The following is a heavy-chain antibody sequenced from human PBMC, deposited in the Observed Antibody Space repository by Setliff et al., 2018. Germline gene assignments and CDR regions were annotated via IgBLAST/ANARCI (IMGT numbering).Heavy chain of an antibody. V-gene: IGHV2-5*02. J-gene: IGHJ5*02. CDR3: ALRRGNEWHLVRWFDP. Sequence: SGPTLVNPTQTLTLTCTFSGFSLNTTGEGVGWIRQPPGKALEWLALVYWDGDQRYSPSLSSRLSITKDSSKSQVFLTMTNMDPVDTATYYCALRRGNEWHLVRWFDPWGPGIQVTVSS. D-gene: IGHD6-6*01. CDR1: GFSLNTTGEG. CDR2: VYWDGDQ.